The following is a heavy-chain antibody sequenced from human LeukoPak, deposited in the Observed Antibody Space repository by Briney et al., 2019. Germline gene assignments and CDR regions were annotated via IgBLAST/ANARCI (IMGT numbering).Heavy chain of an antibody. V-gene: IGHV3-74*01. Sequence: PGGSLRLSCAASGFTFSSYWMHWVRQAPGKGLVWVSRINSDGSSTSYADSVKGRFTISRDNAKNTLYLQMNSLRAEDTAVYYCARGDYVWGSYRYTVDYWGQGTLVTVSS. D-gene: IGHD3-16*02. CDR3: ARGDYVWGSYRYTVDY. CDR1: GFTFSSYW. J-gene: IGHJ4*02. CDR2: INSDGSST.